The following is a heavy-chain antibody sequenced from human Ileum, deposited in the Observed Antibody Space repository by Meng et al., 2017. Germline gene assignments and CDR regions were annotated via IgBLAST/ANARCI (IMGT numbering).Heavy chain of an antibody. CDR3: ARDYWGSLDH. CDR2: WDT. D-gene: IGHD7-27*01. Sequence: SETLSLTCIVSGGSVSSQSYQWSWVRQPPGKGLEWIGFWDTNYNPSLKSRVTISLDTSRNQFSLKLSSVTAADTAVYYCARDYWGSLDHWGQGIPVTCAS. V-gene: IGHV4-61*01. CDR1: GGSVSSQSYQ. J-gene: IGHJ4*01.